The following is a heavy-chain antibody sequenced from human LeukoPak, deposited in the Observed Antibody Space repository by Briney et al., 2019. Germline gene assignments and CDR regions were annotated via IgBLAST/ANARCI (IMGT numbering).Heavy chain of an antibody. CDR1: GFTFSSYG. D-gene: IGHD4-17*01. CDR2: VSYDGINK. CDR3: AKDLDHDYDDYGLDY. J-gene: IGHJ4*02. Sequence: PGRPLRLSCAASGFTFSSYGMHWVRQAPGKGLEWVALVSYDGINKYYADSVKGRFTISRDNSKNTLYLQMNSLRAEDTAVYSCAKDLDHDYDDYGLDYWGQGTLVTVSS. V-gene: IGHV3-30*18.